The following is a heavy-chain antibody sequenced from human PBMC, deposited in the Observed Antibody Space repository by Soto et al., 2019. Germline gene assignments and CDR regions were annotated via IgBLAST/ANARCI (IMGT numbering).Heavy chain of an antibody. J-gene: IGHJ3*02. Sequence: GGSLRLSCAASGFTFSSYAMHWVRQAPGKGLEWVAVISYDGSNKYYADSVKGRFTISRDNSKNTLYLQMNSLRAEDTAVYYWARESIAVASTGAFDIWGQGTMVTVSS. CDR2: ISYDGSNK. CDR3: ARESIAVASTGAFDI. V-gene: IGHV3-30-3*01. CDR1: GFTFSSYA. D-gene: IGHD6-19*01.